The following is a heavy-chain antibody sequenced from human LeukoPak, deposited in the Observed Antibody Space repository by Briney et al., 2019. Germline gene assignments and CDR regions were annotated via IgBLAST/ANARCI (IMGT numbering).Heavy chain of an antibody. CDR1: GFTVSSNY. Sequence: GGSLRLSCAASGFTVSSNYMSWVRQAPGKGLEWVSVIYSGGSTYYADFVKGRFTISRDNSENTLYLQMNSLRAEDTAVYYCARGIVGATTNYYYGMDVWGQGTTVTVSS. CDR2: IYSGGST. J-gene: IGHJ6*02. V-gene: IGHV3-53*01. D-gene: IGHD1-26*01. CDR3: ARGIVGATTNYYYGMDV.